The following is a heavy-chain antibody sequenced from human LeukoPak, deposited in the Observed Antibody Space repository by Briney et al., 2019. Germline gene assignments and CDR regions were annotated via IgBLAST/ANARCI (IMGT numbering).Heavy chain of an antibody. Sequence: PSETLSLTCAVSGGSISSGGYSWSWVRQAPGKGLEWVSVIYSGGSTYYADSVKGRFTISRDNSKNTLYLQMNSLRAEDTAVYYCARVIRSYYDFWSGPDAFDIWGQGTMVTVSS. J-gene: IGHJ3*02. CDR1: GGSISSGGYS. CDR3: ARVIRSYYDFWSGPDAFDI. V-gene: IGHV3-53*01. D-gene: IGHD3-3*01. CDR2: IYSGGST.